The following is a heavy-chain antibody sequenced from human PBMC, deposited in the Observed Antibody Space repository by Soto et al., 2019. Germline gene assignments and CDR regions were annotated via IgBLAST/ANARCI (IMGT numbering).Heavy chain of an antibody. J-gene: IGHJ4*02. CDR3: GMPVALMAYEY. D-gene: IGHD6-19*01. CDR1: GFTFSSHD. CDR2: LTSSGDGT. V-gene: IGHV3-23*01. Sequence: VQLLESGGGLVQPGGSLRLSCVASGFTFSSHDMSWVRQDPGKGLEWVSALTSSGDGTRYADPVKGRFSISRDNSKDTVYLQMNNLRAEDTAIYYCGMPVALMAYEYRGQGTLVTVSS.